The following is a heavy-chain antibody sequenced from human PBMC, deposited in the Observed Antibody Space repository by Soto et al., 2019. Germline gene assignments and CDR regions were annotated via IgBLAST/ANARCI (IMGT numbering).Heavy chain of an antibody. CDR1: GCIFSRSA. Sequence: PGGSLRLSCAASGCIFSRSAINWVRQGPGKGLEWVSSISISSSYIYYANSVKGRFTISRDNAKNSLYLQMNSLRAEDTAVYHCASINRGWGPLSPYPFDYWCQGGLATVSS. CDR3: ASINRGWGPLSPYPFDY. V-gene: IGHV3-21*01. D-gene: IGHD3-10*01. J-gene: IGHJ4*02. CDR2: ISISSSYI.